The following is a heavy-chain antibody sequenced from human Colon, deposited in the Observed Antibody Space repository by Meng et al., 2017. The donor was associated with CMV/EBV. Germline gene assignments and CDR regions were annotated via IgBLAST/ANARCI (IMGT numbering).Heavy chain of an antibody. CDR2: IHHDGST. D-gene: IGHD6-19*01. V-gene: IGHV4-61*01. Sequence: SETLSLTCTVSGDFVYSDSYWSWGRQTPERGLEWIGYIHHDGSTNYNPSLKSRLTISLDTADNQFSLRMRSVTAADTAIYYCARDVASDGWYNDHWGQGTLVTVSS. CDR3: ARDVASDGWYNDH. J-gene: IGHJ4*02. CDR1: GDFVYSDSY.